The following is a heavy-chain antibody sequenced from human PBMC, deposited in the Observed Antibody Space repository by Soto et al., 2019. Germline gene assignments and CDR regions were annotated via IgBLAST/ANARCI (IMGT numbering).Heavy chain of an antibody. Sequence: GSLRLSCAASGFTFGSYSMNWVRQAPGKGLEWVSFILSSSGVIYYADSVKGRFTISRDNAKNSLYLQMNSLRAEDTAVYYSXRDLXXPLVATAMPYYMDVWGKGTTVTVSS. CDR2: ILSSSGVI. V-gene: IGHV3-48*01. D-gene: IGHD2-21*02. CDR3: XRDLXXPLVATAMPYYMDV. CDR1: GFTFGSYS. J-gene: IGHJ6*03.